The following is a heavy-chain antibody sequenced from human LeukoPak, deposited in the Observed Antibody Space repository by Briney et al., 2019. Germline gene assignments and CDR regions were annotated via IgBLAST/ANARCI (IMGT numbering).Heavy chain of an antibody. J-gene: IGHJ6*04. CDR1: GFTFSSYW. D-gene: IGHD3-10*02. CDR2: IKQDGSEI. Sequence: GGSLRLSCAASGFTFSSYWMSWVRQAPGKGLEWVANIKQDGSEIYFVDSVKGRFTISRDNAKNSLYLQMNSLRAEDTAVYYCAELGITMIGGVWGKGTTVTISS. CDR3: AELGITMIGGV. V-gene: IGHV3-7*01.